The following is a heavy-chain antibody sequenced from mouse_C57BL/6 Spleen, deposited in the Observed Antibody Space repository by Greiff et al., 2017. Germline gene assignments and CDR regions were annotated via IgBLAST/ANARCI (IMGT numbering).Heavy chain of an antibody. J-gene: IGHJ3*01. V-gene: IGHV3-6*01. D-gene: IGHD1-1*01. Sequence: EVQLQQSGPGLVKPSQSLSLTCSVTGYSITSGYYWNWIRQFPGNKLEWMGYISYDGSNNYNPSLKNQISITRDTSKNQFFLKLNSVSTEDTATYYCARGYYGDYWGQGTLVTVSA. CDR3: ARGYYGDY. CDR2: ISYDGSN. CDR1: GYSITSGYY.